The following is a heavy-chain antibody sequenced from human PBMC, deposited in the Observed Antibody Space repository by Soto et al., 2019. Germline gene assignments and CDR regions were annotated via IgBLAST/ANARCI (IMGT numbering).Heavy chain of an antibody. CDR2: ISYDGSNK. J-gene: IGHJ6*02. Sequence: ESGGGVVQPGRSLRLSCAASGFTFSSYGMHWVRQAPGKGLEWVAVISYDGSNKYYADSVKGRFTISRDNSKNTLYLQMNSLRAEDTAVYYCAKDGLSGGMDVWGQGTTVTVSS. V-gene: IGHV3-30*18. CDR3: AKDGLSGGMDV. D-gene: IGHD3-10*01. CDR1: GFTFSSYG.